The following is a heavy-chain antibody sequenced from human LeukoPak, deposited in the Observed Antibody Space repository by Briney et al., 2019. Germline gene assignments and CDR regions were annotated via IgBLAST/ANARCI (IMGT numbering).Heavy chain of an antibody. CDR1: GFTFSTYG. CDR3: AKEQNSGWRDFDY. V-gene: IGHV3-30*18. D-gene: IGHD6-19*01. J-gene: IGHJ4*02. CDR2: ISYDGSEK. Sequence: GRSLRLSCAASGFTFSTYGMHWVRQAPGRGLEWVAVISYDGSEKYYPDSVKGRFTISRDNSRNTVFLQMNSLRAEDTAVYYCAKEQNSGWRDFDYSGQGTLVTVSS.